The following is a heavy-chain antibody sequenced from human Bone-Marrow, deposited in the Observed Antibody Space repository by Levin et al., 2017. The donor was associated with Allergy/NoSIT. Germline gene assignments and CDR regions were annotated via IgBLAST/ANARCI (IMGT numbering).Heavy chain of an antibody. J-gene: IGHJ4*02. D-gene: IGHD6-19*01. CDR2: IDEGGSIT. CDR1: GFTFSAFW. V-gene: IGHV3-74*01. Sequence: GGSLRLSCAASGFTFSAFWMHWVRQAPGKGLVWVSRIDEGGSITDYADSVKGRFTISRDNAKNTLYLQMNSLGAEDTAIYYCARDVAGRYGFWGQGALVTVSS. CDR3: ARDVAGRYGF.